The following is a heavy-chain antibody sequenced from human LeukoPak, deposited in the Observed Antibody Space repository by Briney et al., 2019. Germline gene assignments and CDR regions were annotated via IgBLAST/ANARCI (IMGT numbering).Heavy chain of an antibody. CDR1: GFTFSTYG. CDR2: ISGSGGST. V-gene: IGHV3-23*01. Sequence: PGGSLRLSCAASGFTFSTYGMSWVRQAPGKGLEWVSGISGSGGSTYYADSVKGRFTISRDDSKNILYLQMNSLRAEDTAVYYCAKPGYCSSTTCYGFEYWGQGTLVTVSS. J-gene: IGHJ4*02. D-gene: IGHD2-2*01. CDR3: AKPGYCSSTTCYGFEY.